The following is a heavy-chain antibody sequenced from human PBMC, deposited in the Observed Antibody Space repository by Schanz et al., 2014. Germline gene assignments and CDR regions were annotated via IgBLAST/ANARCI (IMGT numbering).Heavy chain of an antibody. CDR1: GFTFSKYG. J-gene: IGHJ6*02. Sequence: VQLLESGGGLVQPGGSLRLSCAASGFTFSKYGMHWVRQAPGKGLEWVAVIWYDGSNKDYADSVKGRFTISRDNSKNMLYLQMNSLRGEDTAVYFCAKGRGGTSSEGPDQYYGMDVWGQGTTVTVSS. CDR2: IWYDGSNK. V-gene: IGHV3-33*06. CDR3: AKGRGGTSSEGPDQYYGMDV. D-gene: IGHD6-6*01.